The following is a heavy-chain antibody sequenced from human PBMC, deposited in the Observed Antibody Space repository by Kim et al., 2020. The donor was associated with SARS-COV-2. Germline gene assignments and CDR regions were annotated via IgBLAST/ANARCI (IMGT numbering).Heavy chain of an antibody. D-gene: IGHD2-15*01. CDR3: ARFIGDCSGGGCYLEYYRNDY. V-gene: IGHV3-48*02. Sequence: GGSLRLSCAASGFTFSTSSMNWVRQAPGEGLEWVSYISSDSSTIYYADSVKGRFTISRDNAKNSLYLQMNSLRDEDTAVYYCARFIGDCSGGGCYLEYYRNDYWGQGTLVTVSS. J-gene: IGHJ4*02. CDR1: GFTFSTSS. CDR2: ISSDSSTI.